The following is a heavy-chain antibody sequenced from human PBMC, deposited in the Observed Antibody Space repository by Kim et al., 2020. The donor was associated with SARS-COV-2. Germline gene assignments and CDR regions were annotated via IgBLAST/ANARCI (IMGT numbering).Heavy chain of an antibody. V-gene: IGHV3-23*01. Sequence: GGSLRLSCAASGFTFSSYAMSWVRQGPGKGLEWVSAISGSGGSTDYADSVKGRFTISRDNSKNTLYLQMNSLRAEDTAVYYCAKASAGRSSPEFDYWGQGTLVTVSS. CDR2: ISGSGGST. CDR1: GFTFSSYA. D-gene: IGHD6-13*01. CDR3: AKASAGRSSPEFDY. J-gene: IGHJ4*02.